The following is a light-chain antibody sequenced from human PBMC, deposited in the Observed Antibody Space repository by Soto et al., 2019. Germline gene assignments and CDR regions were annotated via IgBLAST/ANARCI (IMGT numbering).Light chain of an antibody. Sequence: DIQLTQSPSLLSASVGDRVTITCRASQGIDSYLAWYQQKPGKAPKFLIYAASTLRGGVPSRFSGSGSGKEFTLTISSLQPEDFATYYCQGLNDYPITFGQGTRLEIK. CDR1: QGIDSY. CDR3: QGLNDYPIT. CDR2: AAS. J-gene: IGKJ5*01. V-gene: IGKV1-9*01.